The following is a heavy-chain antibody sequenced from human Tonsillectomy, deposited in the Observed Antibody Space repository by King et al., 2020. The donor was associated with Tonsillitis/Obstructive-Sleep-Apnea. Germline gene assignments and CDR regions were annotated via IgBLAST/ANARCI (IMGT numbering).Heavy chain of an antibody. V-gene: IGHV1-69*12. CDR2: IIPIFVTA. Sequence: QLVQSGAEVKKPGSSVKVSCKASGGTFSSYAISWVRQAPGQGLEWMGGIIPIFVTANYAQKFQGRVTITADESTSTAYMELSSLRSEDTAVYYCARGTSVVVPAAMGYYFDYWGQGTLVTVSS. CDR1: GGTFSSYA. J-gene: IGHJ4*02. D-gene: IGHD2-2*01. CDR3: ARGTSVVVPAAMGYYFDY.